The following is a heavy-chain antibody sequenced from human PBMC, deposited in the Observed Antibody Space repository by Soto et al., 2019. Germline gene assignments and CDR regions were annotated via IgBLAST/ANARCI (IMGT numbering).Heavy chain of an antibody. CDR2: IYYSGST. CDR3: ARGHSGDSSGYYYPTTTDYYYYGMDV. J-gene: IGHJ6*02. Sequence: SETLSLTCTVSGGSISSGGYYWSWIRQHPGKGLEWIGYIYYSGSTYYNPSLKSRVTISVDTSKNQFSLKLSSVTAADTAVYYCARGHSGDSSGYYYPTTTDYYYYGMDVWSQGTTVTVSS. CDR1: GGSISSGGYY. V-gene: IGHV4-31*03. D-gene: IGHD3-22*01.